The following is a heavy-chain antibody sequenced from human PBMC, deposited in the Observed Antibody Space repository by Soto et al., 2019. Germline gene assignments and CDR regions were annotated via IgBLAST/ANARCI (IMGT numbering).Heavy chain of an antibody. V-gene: IGHV4-39*01. Sequence: PSETLSLTCTVSGGSISTGGYYWSWIRQHPGKGLEWIGSVYHSGSTYYNPSLKSRVTISVDTSRNQFSLKLSSVTAADTAVYYCASSLRYFDWPAFFSNWAQGTLVTVSS. D-gene: IGHD3-9*01. CDR1: GGSISTGGYY. J-gene: IGHJ4*02. CDR2: VYHSGST. CDR3: ASSLRYFDWPAFFSN.